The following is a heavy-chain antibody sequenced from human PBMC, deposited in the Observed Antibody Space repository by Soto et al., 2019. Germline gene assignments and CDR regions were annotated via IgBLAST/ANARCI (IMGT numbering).Heavy chain of an antibody. V-gene: IGHV3-72*01. CDR1: GFTFSDHY. Sequence: DWPGGSLRLSCAASGFTFSDHYMDWVRQAPGKGLEWVARSRNKAKSYTTVYAASVKDRFTISRDESKNSLYLEMSSLKAEDTAVYFCVRGYHSFDVWGRGTMVTVSS. CDR3: VRGYHSFDV. CDR2: SRNKAKSYTT. J-gene: IGHJ3*01. D-gene: IGHD1-1*01.